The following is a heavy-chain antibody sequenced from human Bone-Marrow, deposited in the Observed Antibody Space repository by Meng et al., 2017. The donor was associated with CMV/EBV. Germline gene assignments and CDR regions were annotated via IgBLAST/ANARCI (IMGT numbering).Heavy chain of an antibody. CDR2: INPNSGGT. D-gene: IGHD1-26*01. Sequence: ASVKVSCKASGYTFTGYYMHWVRQAPGQGLEWMGWINPNSGGTNYAQKFQGRVTMTRDTSTSTVYMELSSLRSEDTAVYYCAREYSGSSYYYGMDVWGQGTTVTVSS. J-gene: IGHJ6*02. V-gene: IGHV1-2*02. CDR3: AREYSGSSYYYGMDV. CDR1: GYTFTGYY.